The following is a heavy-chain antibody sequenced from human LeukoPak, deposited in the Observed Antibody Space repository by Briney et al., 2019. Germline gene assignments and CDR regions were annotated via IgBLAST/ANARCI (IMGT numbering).Heavy chain of an antibody. CDR3: AKGPCSGSMSCMVFDY. J-gene: IGHJ4*02. CDR2: ISGSGAGT. CDR1: GFTFSSYA. V-gene: IGHV3-23*01. D-gene: IGHD3-10*02. Sequence: GGSLRLSCAASGFTFSSYAMSWVRQTPGKGLEWVSTISGSGAGTYYADSVKGRFTISRDNSKNTLYLQMNSLRAEDTAVYYCAKGPCSGSMSCMVFDYWGQGTLVTVSS.